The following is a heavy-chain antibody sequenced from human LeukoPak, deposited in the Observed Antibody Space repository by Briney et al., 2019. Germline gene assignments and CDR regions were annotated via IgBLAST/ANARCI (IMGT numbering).Heavy chain of an antibody. CDR1: GFTFSRHA. J-gene: IGHJ4*02. D-gene: IGHD2-21*01. Sequence: GGSLRLSCAVSGFTFSRHAMGWVRQAPGKGLEWVAGITNNGGDRNYGDSVKGRFTISRDNSKSTLDLQMNSPRAEDAALYYGARDGLWGWAQYDYWGQGILVTVSS. V-gene: IGHV3-23*01. CDR3: ARDGLWGWAQYDY. CDR2: ITNNGGDR.